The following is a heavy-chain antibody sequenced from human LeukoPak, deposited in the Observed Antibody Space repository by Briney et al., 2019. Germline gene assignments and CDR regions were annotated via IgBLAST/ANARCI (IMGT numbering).Heavy chain of an antibody. V-gene: IGHV4-61*02. CDR1: GGSIRRGSYY. CDR2: IYTSGST. D-gene: IGHD1-1*01. J-gene: IGHJ4*02. CDR3: ATTRWTSERGGFDY. Sequence: PSETLSLTCTVSGGSIRRGSYYWSWIRQPAGKGLEWIGRIYTSGSTKYNPSLKSRVTISLDTSKNQFSLKVSSVTAADTAMYYCATTRWTSERGGFDYWGQGTLVTVSS.